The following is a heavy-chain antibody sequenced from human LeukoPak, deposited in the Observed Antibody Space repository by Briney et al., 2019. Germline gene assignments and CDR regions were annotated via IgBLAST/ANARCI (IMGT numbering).Heavy chain of an antibody. CDR1: GFTVSSSY. CDR3: ARNILFAFDI. CDR2: IYNDGST. V-gene: IGHV3-53*01. J-gene: IGHJ3*02. Sequence: GGSLRLSCAASGFTVSSSYMGWVSHAPGKGLEWVSIIYNDGSTYYAHSMKDRFTISRDNSKYTLYLQVNSLRSEDTAMYYCARNILFAFDIWGQGTMVTVSS.